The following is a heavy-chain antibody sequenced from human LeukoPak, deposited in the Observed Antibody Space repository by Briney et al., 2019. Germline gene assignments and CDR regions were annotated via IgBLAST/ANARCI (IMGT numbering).Heavy chain of an antibody. V-gene: IGHV3-7*01. Sequence: GGSLRLSCEVSGFTFTDYWMNWVRQAPGKGPEWVASIRKDGSEKTYVDSVKGRFTISRDNTKNSLSLQLNGLRAEDTAVYYCARDGTAAGLYFDLWGQGTLVTVSS. CDR1: GFTFTDYW. J-gene: IGHJ4*01. D-gene: IGHD6-13*01. CDR2: IRKDGSEK. CDR3: ARDGTAAGLYFDL.